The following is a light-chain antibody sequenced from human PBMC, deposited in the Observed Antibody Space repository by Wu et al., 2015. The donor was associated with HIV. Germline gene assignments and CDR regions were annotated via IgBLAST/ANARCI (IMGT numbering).Light chain of an antibody. CDR3: QQYSDWPFYS. CDR2: AAS. Sequence: EVVMTQFPATLSVSPGERATLSCRASQSVSSKLVWYQQKPGQAPRLLIYAASTRATDIPARFSGSGSGTQFTLTISSLQSEDFAVYYCQQYSDWPFYSFGQGTKLDMK. CDR1: QSVSSK. J-gene: IGKJ2*03. V-gene: IGKV3-15*01.